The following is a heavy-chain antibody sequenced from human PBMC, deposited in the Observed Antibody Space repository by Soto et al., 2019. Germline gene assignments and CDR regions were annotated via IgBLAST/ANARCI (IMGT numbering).Heavy chain of an antibody. CDR2: IGSTGTTM. CDR1: GITFSTYG. V-gene: IGHV3-48*02. Sequence: EVQLVESGGGLVHPGGSLSLSGAASGITFSTYGINWVRQAPGKVLEWISCIGSTGTTMYYADSVKGRFTISRDNAKNSLYLQMNSLRDEETAVYYWARAGAGRRGSGIYPLGNWGQGPLVTVSS. CDR3: ARAGAGRRGSGIYPLGN. D-gene: IGHD3-10*01. J-gene: IGHJ1*01.